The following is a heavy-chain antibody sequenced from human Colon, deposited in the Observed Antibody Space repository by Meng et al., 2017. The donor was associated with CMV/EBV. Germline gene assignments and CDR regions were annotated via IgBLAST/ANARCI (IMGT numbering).Heavy chain of an antibody. CDR3: AKDNHYYGMDV. Sequence: SLKISCAASGFTFDDYAMHWVRQAPGKGLEWVSGISWNSGGIGYADSVKGRFTISRDNAKNSLYLQLNSLRAEDTALYYCAKDNHYYGMDVWGQGTMVTVSS. CDR2: ISWNSGGI. V-gene: IGHV3-9*01. CDR1: GFTFDDYA. J-gene: IGHJ6*02.